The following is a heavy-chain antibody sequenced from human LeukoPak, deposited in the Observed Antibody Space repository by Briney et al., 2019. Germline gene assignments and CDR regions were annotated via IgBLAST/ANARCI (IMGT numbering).Heavy chain of an antibody. D-gene: IGHD5-18*01. CDR2: IYPNSGDT. Sequence: ASVKVSCKASGYTFTGYYMHWVRQAPGQGLEWMGWIYPNSGDTNYSQKFQGRVSMTRDTSINTAYMELSRLTSDDTAVYYCARDAIDSYGYEYFDYWGQGTLVTVSS. CDR1: GYTFTGYY. V-gene: IGHV1-2*02. J-gene: IGHJ4*02. CDR3: ARDAIDSYGYEYFDY.